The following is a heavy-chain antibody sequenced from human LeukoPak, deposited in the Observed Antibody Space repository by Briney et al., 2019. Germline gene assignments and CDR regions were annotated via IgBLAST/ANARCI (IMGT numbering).Heavy chain of an antibody. CDR3: ASRDYYDSSGYYDTFDI. CDR1: GFTFASLG. Sequence: GGSLRLSCTTSGFTFASLGMHWVRQTPGKGLEWVAFVEHDGTTKYYADSVKGRFTISRDNSKNTLYLQMNSLRAEDTAVYYCASRDYYDSSGYYDTFDIWGQGTMVTVSS. V-gene: IGHV3-30*12. CDR2: VEHDGTTK. J-gene: IGHJ3*02. D-gene: IGHD3-22*01.